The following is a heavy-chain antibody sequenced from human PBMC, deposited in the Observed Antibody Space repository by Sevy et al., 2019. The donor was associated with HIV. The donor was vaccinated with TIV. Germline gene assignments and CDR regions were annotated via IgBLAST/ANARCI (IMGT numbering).Heavy chain of an antibody. CDR3: ARGHTAMVTGYY. CDR2: ISSSSSTI. Sequence: GGSLRLSCAASGFTFSSYSMNWVRQAPGKGLEWVSYISSSSSTIYYADSVKGGFTISRDNAKNSLYLQMNSLSDEDTAVYYCARGHTAMVTGYYWGQGTLVTVSS. J-gene: IGHJ4*02. CDR1: GFTFSSYS. V-gene: IGHV3-48*02. D-gene: IGHD5-18*01.